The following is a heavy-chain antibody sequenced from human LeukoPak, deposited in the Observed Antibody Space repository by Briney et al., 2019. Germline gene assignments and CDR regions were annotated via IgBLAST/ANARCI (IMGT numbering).Heavy chain of an antibody. CDR2: LTSDGRST. CDR1: GFTFSDYW. CDR3: ARAGVDYYDSSGYYYPNDY. Sequence: SGGSLRLSCAASGFTFSDYWMHWVRQAPGKGLVWVSRLTSDGRSTSYADSVKGRFTMSRDNAKNTLFLQMNSLRDEDTAVYYCARAGVDYYDSSGYYYPNDYWGQGTLVTVSS. D-gene: IGHD3-22*01. V-gene: IGHV3-74*01. J-gene: IGHJ4*02.